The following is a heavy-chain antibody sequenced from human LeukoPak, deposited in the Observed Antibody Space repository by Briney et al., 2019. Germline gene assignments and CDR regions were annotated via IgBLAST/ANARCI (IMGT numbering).Heavy chain of an antibody. V-gene: IGHV1-46*01. D-gene: IGHD2-2*01. CDR1: IYTFTSYY. Sequence: ASVKVSCKASIYTFTSYYMHWVRQAPGQGLEWMGIINPSGGTTSYAQKFQGRVTMTRDTSTSTVYMELSSLRSEDTAVYYCASSVQYQLLRGYYYGMDVWGQGTTVTVSS. CDR3: ASSVQYQLLRGYYYGMDV. J-gene: IGHJ6*02. CDR2: INPSGGTT.